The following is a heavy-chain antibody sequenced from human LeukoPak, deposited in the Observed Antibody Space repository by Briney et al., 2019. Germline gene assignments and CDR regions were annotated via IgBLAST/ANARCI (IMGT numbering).Heavy chain of an antibody. CDR3: ARGNYGDDSYYFDY. J-gene: IGHJ4*02. V-gene: IGHV3-53*01. Sequence: GGSLRLSCAASGLTVSSNYMSWGRQAPGKGLEWVSVIYTDGRTFYAGSVKGRFTISRDSSRNTVYLQMNNLRVEDTAVYFCARGNYGDDSYYFDYWGRGALVTVSS. CDR1: GLTVSSNY. D-gene: IGHD4-17*01. CDR2: IYTDGRT.